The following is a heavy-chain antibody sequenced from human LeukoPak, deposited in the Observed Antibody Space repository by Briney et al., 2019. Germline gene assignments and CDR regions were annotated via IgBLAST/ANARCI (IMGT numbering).Heavy chain of an antibody. CDR3: ARDADYCSSTSCYENWFDP. J-gene: IGHJ5*02. CDR2: IIPLFGTA. CDR1: GGTFSSYA. D-gene: IGHD2-2*01. Sequence: SVKVSCKASGGTFSSYAISWVRQAPGQGLEWMGGIIPLFGTANYAQKFQGRVTITTDESTSTAYMELSSLRSEDTAVYYCARDADYCSSTSCYENWFDPWGQGTLVTVSS. V-gene: IGHV1-69*05.